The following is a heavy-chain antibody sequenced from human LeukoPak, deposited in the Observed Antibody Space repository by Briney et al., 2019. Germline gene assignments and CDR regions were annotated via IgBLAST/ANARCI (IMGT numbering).Heavy chain of an antibody. CDR2: INPNSGGT. J-gene: IGHJ4*02. D-gene: IGHD3-16*01. Sequence: GSSVNVSCKASGYTFTGNYIHGVRQAPGQGLEWMGWINPNSGGTNYAQKFQGRVTMTRDTSSSTAYMELSRVRSDDTAVYYCVRDDYDYWGQGTLVTVSS. CDR1: GYTFTGNY. CDR3: VRDDYDY. V-gene: IGHV1-2*02.